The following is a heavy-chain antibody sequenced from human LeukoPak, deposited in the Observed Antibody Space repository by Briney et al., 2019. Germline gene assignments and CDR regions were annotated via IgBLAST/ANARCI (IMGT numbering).Heavy chain of an antibody. CDR1: GYTFTGYY. V-gene: IGHV1-2*02. Sequence: ASVKVSCKASGYTFTGYYMHWVRQAPGQGLEWMGWIKPNSGGTNYAQKFQGRVTMTRDTSISTAYMELSRLRSDDTAVYYCARDVYCSGGSCYPQWFDPWGQGTLVTVSS. CDR2: IKPNSGGT. J-gene: IGHJ5*02. D-gene: IGHD2-15*01. CDR3: ARDVYCSGGSCYPQWFDP.